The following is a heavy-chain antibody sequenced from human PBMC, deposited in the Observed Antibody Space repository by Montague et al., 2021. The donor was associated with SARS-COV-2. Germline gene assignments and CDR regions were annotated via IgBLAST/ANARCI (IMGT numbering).Heavy chain of an antibody. CDR2: VLYNKDT. J-gene: IGHJ4*02. D-gene: IGHD3-9*01. CDR3: ARHTRYDGLNGRLDF. V-gene: IGHV4-59*08. CDR1: GVSVTNYY. Sequence: SETLSLTCTVSGVSVTNYYWSWIRQPPGKGLEWVGDVLYNKDTNFNPSLKSRVAISVDTSKNQFSLRLTSVTAADTAFYYCARHTRYDGLNGRLDFWGQGTLVTVSS.